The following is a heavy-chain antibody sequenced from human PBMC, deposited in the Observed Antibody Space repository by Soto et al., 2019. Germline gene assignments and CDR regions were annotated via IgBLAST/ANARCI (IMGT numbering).Heavy chain of an antibody. CDR1: GGSFSGYY. CDR2: INHSGST. Sequence: SETLSLTCAVYGGSFSGYYWIGIRQPPGKGLEWIGEINHSGSTNYNPSLKSRVTISVDTSKNQFSLKLSSVTAADTAVYYCARVITFGGVIVQASDAFDIWGQGTMVTVSS. D-gene: IGHD3-16*02. CDR3: ARVITFGGVIVQASDAFDI. V-gene: IGHV4-34*01. J-gene: IGHJ3*02.